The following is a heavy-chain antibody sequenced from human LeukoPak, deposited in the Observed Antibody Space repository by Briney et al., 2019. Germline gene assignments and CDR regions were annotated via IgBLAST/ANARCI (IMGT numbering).Heavy chain of an antibody. J-gene: IGHJ4*02. CDR1: GGSIRSSNW. D-gene: IGHD3-10*01. CDR2: IYHSGST. CDR3: ARTSEGSGSYYNEFDY. Sequence: PSGTLSLTCAVSGGSIRSSNWWSGVRQPPGDGVEWIGEIYHSGSTNYNPSLKSRVTISVDKSKNQCSLKLSSVTAADTAVYYCARTSEGSGSYYNEFDYWGQGTLVTVSS. V-gene: IGHV4-4*02.